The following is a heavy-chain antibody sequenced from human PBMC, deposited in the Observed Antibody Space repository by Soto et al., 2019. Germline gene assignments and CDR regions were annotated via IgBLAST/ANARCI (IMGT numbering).Heavy chain of an antibody. V-gene: IGHV4-59*01. Sequence: SETLSLTCTVSGASISNYYWSWIRQPPGKGLEWIGYIYHSGSTDYNPSLKSRVTISLDTSKNQFSLNLRSLTAADTAMYYCASTPQYSSGWYDFWGQGTLVTVSS. J-gene: IGHJ5*01. CDR2: IYHSGST. CDR3: ASTPQYSSGWYDF. D-gene: IGHD3-22*01. CDR1: GASISNYY.